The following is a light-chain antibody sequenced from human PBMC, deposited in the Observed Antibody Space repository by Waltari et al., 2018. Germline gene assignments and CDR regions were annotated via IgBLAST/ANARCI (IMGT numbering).Light chain of an antibody. CDR1: SLRTYF. CDR3: HSRDSSGDVV. V-gene: IGLV3-19*01. CDR2: GKN. Sequence: SSALSQDPDVSVALGQPVRITCHGASLRTYFVTWFQQKPGQAPALVIYGKNNRPSGIPDRFSASTSGSTSSLTIIGAQAEDEADYYCHSRDSSGDVVIGGGTKLTVV. J-gene: IGLJ2*01.